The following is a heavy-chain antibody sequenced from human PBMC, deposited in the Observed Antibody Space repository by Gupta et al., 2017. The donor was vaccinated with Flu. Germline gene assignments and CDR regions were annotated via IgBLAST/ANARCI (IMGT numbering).Heavy chain of an antibody. Sequence: EVQLVESGGGLVQPGGSLRLSCVASGFTFNRYAMYWVRQAPGKGPEYVSTITTGGSTNYADSVKDRFIVSRDNSKNTLFLQMGSLRLEDTAVYYCARGSHDYSNYQGPFYFDYWGQGTVVPVSS. CDR2: ITTGGST. CDR1: GFTFNRYA. D-gene: IGHD4-11*01. CDR3: ARGSHDYSNYQGPFYFDY. J-gene: IGHJ4*02. V-gene: IGHV3-64*07.